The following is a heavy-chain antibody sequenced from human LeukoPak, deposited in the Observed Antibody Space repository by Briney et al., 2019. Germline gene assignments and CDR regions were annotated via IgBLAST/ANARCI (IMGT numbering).Heavy chain of an antibody. CDR3: ARSSESHYYDSSFDI. V-gene: IGHV1-3*01. CDR2: INAGNGNT. D-gene: IGHD3-22*01. CDR1: GYTFTSYA. J-gene: IGHJ3*02. Sequence: ASVKVSCKASGYTFTSYAMHWVRQAPGQRLEWMGWINAGNGNTKYSQKFQGRVTITRDTSASTAYMELSSLRSEDTAVYYCARSSESHYYDSSFDIWGQGTMVTVSS.